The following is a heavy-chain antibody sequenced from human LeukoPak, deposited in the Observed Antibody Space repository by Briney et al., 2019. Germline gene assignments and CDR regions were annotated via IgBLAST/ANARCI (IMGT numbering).Heavy chain of an antibody. J-gene: IGHJ4*02. Sequence: PGGSLRLSCEASGFTFYNYDIHWVRQAPGKVLDWVAVIRYDGSTQYYADSVKGRFTISRDNSKSTLSLQMNSLRAEDTAVYYCAREGYYYDSTGYQYYFDNWGQGTLDTVSS. CDR2: IRYDGSTQ. D-gene: IGHD3-22*01. CDR1: GFTFYNYD. V-gene: IGHV3-33*01. CDR3: AREGYYYDSTGYQYYFDN.